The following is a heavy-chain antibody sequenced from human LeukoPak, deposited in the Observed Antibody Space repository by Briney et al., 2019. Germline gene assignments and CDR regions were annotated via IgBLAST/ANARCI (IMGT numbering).Heavy chain of an antibody. CDR1: GFTFRSYA. Sequence: PGRSLRLSCAASGFTFRSYAMHWVRQAPGKGLEWVAVISFDGTNKYYADSVKGRFTISRDNSKNTLYLQMNNLRAEDTAIYYCARVGSRYCSGANCYDGFWGQGTLVSVSS. CDR3: ARVGSRYCSGANCYDGF. CDR2: ISFDGTNK. D-gene: IGHD2-15*01. V-gene: IGHV3-30*03. J-gene: IGHJ4*02.